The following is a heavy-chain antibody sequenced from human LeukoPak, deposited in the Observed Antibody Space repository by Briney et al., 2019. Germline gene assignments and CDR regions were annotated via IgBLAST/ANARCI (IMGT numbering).Heavy chain of an antibody. CDR3: ARVDYYYYMDV. CDR2: IYTSVST. CDR1: GVSISSGSYY. V-gene: IGHV4-61*02. Sequence: VTPSQTLSLTCTVSGVSISSGSYYWSWLRQPAGKGLEWIGRIYTSVSTNYTPSLKSRVTISVDTSKNQFSLKLSSVTAADTAVYYCARVDYYYYMDVWGKGTTVTVSS. J-gene: IGHJ6*03.